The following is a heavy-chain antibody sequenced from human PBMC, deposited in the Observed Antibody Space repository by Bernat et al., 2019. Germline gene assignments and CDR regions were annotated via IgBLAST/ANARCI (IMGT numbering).Heavy chain of an antibody. CDR3: ARYSCTATNCQPRTFDY. Sequence: EVQLLESGGGLVQPGGSLRLSCEASGFTFSTYAMSWVRQAPGKGLEWVSGYSGSGTTEYADSVKGRFIISRDNAKNTLFLQMHSLRAEDTAVYYCARYSCTATNCQPRTFDYWGRGDLVTVSS. CDR1: GFTFSTYA. V-gene: IGHV3-23*01. J-gene: IGHJ4*02. CDR2: YSGSGTT. D-gene: IGHD2-15*01.